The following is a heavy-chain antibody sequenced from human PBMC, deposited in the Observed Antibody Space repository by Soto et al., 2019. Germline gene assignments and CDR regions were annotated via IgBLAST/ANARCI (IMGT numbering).Heavy chain of an antibody. D-gene: IGHD2-2*01. CDR2: ISYDGSNK. Sequence: GGSLRLSCVASGFTFSSYSMHWVRQAPGKGLEWVAVISYDGSNKYYADSVKGRFAISRDNSKNTLYLQMNSLRAEDTAVYYCAKAVPAASGFDPWGQGTLVTVSS. V-gene: IGHV3-30*18. CDR1: GFTFSSYS. CDR3: AKAVPAASGFDP. J-gene: IGHJ5*02.